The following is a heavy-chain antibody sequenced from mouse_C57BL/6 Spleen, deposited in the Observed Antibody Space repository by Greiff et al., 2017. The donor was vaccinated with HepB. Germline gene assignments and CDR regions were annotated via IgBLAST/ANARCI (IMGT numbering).Heavy chain of an antibody. CDR2: IRLKSDNYAT. CDR3: TSYYSAFFAY. J-gene: IGHJ3*01. V-gene: IGHV6-3*01. D-gene: IGHD2-12*01. CDR1: GFTFSNYW. Sequence: EVKLMESGGGLVQPGGSMKLSCVASGFTFSNYWMNWVRQSPEKGLEWVAQIRLKSDNYATHYAESVKGRFTISRDDSKSSVYLQMNNLRAEDTGIYYCTSYYSAFFAYWGQGTLVTVSA.